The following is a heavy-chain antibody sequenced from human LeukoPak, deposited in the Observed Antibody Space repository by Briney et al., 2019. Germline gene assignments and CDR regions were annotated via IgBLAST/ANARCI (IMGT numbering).Heavy chain of an antibody. CDR2: ISYDGSNK. D-gene: IGHD2-2*01. J-gene: IGHJ4*02. V-gene: IGHV3-30*18. CDR1: GFTFSSFV. CDR3: AKEGRDIVVVPAATYFDY. Sequence: PGGSLRLSCADSGFTFSSFVVHWVRQAPGKGLEWVAVISYDGSNKYYADSVKGRFTISRDNSKNTLYLQMNSLRAEDTAVYYCAKEGRDIVVVPAATYFDYWGQGTLVTVSS.